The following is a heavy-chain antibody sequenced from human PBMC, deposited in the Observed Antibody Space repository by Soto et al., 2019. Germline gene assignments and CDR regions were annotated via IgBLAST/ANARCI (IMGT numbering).Heavy chain of an antibody. CDR3: ARRGDSGGKSRNFDY. CDR1: GGSISSGDYY. V-gene: IGHV4-30-4*01. Sequence: QVQLQESGPGLVKPSQTLSLTCTVSGGSISSGDYYWSWIRQPPGKGLEWIGYIYYSGSTYYNPSLKSRVTISVDTSKNPFSLKLSSVTAADTAVYYCARRGDSGGKSRNFDYWGQGTLVTVSS. J-gene: IGHJ4*02. CDR2: IYYSGST. D-gene: IGHD2-15*01.